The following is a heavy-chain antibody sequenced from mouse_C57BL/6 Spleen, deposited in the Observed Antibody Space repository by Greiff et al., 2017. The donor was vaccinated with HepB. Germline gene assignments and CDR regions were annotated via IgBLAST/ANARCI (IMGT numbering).Heavy chain of an antibody. CDR1: GFTFSSYA. V-gene: IGHV5-9-1*02. Sequence: EVKLQESGEGLVKPGGSLKLSCAASGFTFSSYAMSWVRQTPEKRLEWVAYISSGGDYINYADTVKGRFTISRDNARNTLYLQMSSLKSEDTAMYYCTRSTGTAWFAYWGQGTLVTVSA. CDR3: TRSTGTAWFAY. J-gene: IGHJ3*01. D-gene: IGHD4-1*02. CDR2: ISSGGDYI.